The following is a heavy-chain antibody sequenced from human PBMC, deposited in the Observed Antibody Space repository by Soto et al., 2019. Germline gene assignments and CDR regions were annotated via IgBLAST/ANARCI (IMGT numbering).Heavy chain of an antibody. CDR3: AKGPTPDYRFDY. V-gene: IGHV3-23*01. CDR2: ISGSGGST. Sequence: EVQLLESGGGLVQPGGSLRLSCAASGFTFSSYAMSWVRQAPGKGLEWVSAISGSGGSTYYADSLKGRFTISRDNSKNTLYLQMNSLRAEDTAVYYCAKGPTPDYRFDYWGQGTLVTVSS. CDR1: GFTFSSYA. J-gene: IGHJ4*02. D-gene: IGHD5-12*01.